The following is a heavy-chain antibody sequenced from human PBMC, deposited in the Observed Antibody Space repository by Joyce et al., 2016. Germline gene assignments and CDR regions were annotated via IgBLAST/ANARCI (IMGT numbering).Heavy chain of an antibody. Sequence: EVQLVESGGGLVQPGGSLRLSCVSSGFTFRKYYMGWIRPAPGKGPEWVANIKADGSEKSYVGSVEGRFTISRDNAKNSLYLQINGLRAEDTAVYYCAREYFWRYDYWGQGTLVTVSS. V-gene: IGHV3-7*01. CDR3: AREYFWRYDY. CDR2: IKADGSEK. D-gene: IGHD3-3*01. CDR1: GFTFRKYY. J-gene: IGHJ4*02.